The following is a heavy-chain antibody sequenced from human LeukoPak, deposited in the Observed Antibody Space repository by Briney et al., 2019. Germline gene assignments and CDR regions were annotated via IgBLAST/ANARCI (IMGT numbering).Heavy chain of an antibody. CDR1: GFTFSSYA. V-gene: IGHV3-23*01. J-gene: IGHJ6*02. Sequence: GGSLRLSCAASGFTFSSYAMSWVRQAPGKGLEWVSAISGSGGSTYYADSVKGRFTISRDNSKNTLYLQMNSLRAEDTAVYYCARRANYDFWSGYYIYYYYGMDVWGQGTTVTVSS. D-gene: IGHD3-3*01. CDR3: ARRANYDFWSGYYIYYYYGMDV. CDR2: ISGSGGST.